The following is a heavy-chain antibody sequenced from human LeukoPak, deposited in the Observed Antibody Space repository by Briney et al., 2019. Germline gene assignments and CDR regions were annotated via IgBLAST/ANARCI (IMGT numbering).Heavy chain of an antibody. CDR1: GFSFSSYA. J-gene: IGHJ4*02. V-gene: IGHV3-23*01. CDR3: AKSRGESRGASNY. D-gene: IGHD1-26*01. CDR2: ISGSGDAT. Sequence: PGGSLRLSCAASGFSFSSYAINWVCQAPGKGLEWVSFISGSGDATHYADSVKGRFTISRDNSKTTLYLQMNSLRAEDTAVYYCAKSRGESRGASNYWGQGTLVTVSS.